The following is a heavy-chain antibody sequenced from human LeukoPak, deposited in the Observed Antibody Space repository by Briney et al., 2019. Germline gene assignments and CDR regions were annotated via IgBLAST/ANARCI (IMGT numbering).Heavy chain of an antibody. Sequence: ASVKVSCKASGGTFNSYAISWVRQAPGRGLEWMGGIIPIFGTANYAQKFQGRVTITADESTSTAYMELSSLRSEDTAVYYCATEYGSGSYYGDYWGQGTLVTVSS. J-gene: IGHJ4*02. CDR2: IIPIFGTA. CDR1: GGTFNSYA. D-gene: IGHD3-10*01. V-gene: IGHV1-69*13. CDR3: ATEYGSGSYYGDY.